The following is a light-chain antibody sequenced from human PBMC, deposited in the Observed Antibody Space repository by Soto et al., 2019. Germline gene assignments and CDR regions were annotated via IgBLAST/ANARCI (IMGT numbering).Light chain of an antibody. CDR1: QSISSY. Sequence: DIQITQSPSSLSASVGDRVTITCRASQSISSYLNWYQQKPGKAPKLLIYAASSLQSGVPSRFSGSGAGTDFTLTISSLQPEDFATDYCQQSYSTSWTFGQGTKVDIK. CDR3: QQSYSTSWT. V-gene: IGKV1-39*01. J-gene: IGKJ1*01. CDR2: AAS.